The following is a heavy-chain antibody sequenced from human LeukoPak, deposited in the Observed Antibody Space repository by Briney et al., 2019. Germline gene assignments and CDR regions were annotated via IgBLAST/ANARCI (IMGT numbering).Heavy chain of an antibody. D-gene: IGHD2-21*02. CDR2: INHSGST. J-gene: IGHJ6*03. V-gene: IGHV4-34*01. Sequence: SETLSLTCAVYGGSFSGYYWSWIRQPPGKGLEWIGEINHSGSTNYNTSLKSRVTISVDTSKNQFSLKLSSVTAADTALYYCARGVVAVTASDYYYYMDVWGKGTTVTVSS. CDR1: GGSFSGYY. CDR3: ARGVVAVTASDYYYYMDV.